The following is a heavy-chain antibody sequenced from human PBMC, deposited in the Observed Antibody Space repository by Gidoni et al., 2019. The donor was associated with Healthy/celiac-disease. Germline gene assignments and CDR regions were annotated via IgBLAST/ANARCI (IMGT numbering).Heavy chain of an antibody. CDR2: ISGSGGST. J-gene: IGHJ4*02. V-gene: IGHV3-23*01. CDR3: AKGGDRMIVVVIEVYFDY. Sequence: EVQLLESGGGLVQPAGSLRLSCAASGFTFSSYAMSWVRPAPGKGLEWVSAISGSGGSTYYADSVKGRFTISRDNSKNTLYLQMNSLRAEDTAVYYCAKGGDRMIVVVIEVYFDYWGQGTLVTVSS. D-gene: IGHD3-22*01. CDR1: GFTFSSYA.